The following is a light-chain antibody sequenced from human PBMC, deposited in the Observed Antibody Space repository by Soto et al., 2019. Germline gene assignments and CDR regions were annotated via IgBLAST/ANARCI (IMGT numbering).Light chain of an antibody. Sequence: EIVLTQSPGTLSVSPGERATLSCRASQSISSNYLAWYQQKPGQAPSLLIYGASSGATGIPDRFSGSGSGTDFTLTISRLEPEDSAIYYCQQYGSWTFGQGTKVEIK. CDR2: GAS. J-gene: IGKJ1*01. V-gene: IGKV3-20*01. CDR1: QSISSNY. CDR3: QQYGSWT.